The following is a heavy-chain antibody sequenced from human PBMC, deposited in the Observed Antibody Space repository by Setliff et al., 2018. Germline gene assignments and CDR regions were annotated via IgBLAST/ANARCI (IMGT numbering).Heavy chain of an antibody. CDR3: ARDSPEMVAPPAAHCFDP. V-gene: IGHV4-34*01. D-gene: IGHD2-15*01. Sequence: PSETLSLTCAVYGGSFSGYSWSWIRQPPGKGLEWIGKINHSGSTNYNPSLKSRVTISIDTSKNQFSLKLSSVTAADTAVYYCARDSPEMVAPPAAHCFDPWGQGTLVTVSS. CDR1: GGSFSGYS. J-gene: IGHJ5*02. CDR2: INHSGST.